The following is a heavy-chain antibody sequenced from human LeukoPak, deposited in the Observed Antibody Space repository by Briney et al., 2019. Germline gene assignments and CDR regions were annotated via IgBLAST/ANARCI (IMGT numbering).Heavy chain of an antibody. CDR3: AKQGFGC. CDR1: GFTFSNYA. J-gene: IGHJ4*02. V-gene: IGHV3-23*01. CDR2: ISNSGGST. Sequence: GGSLRLSCAASGFTFSNYAMSWVRQAPGKGLEWVSTISNSGGSTYYADSVKGRFTISRDNPKNTLFLQMNNLRAEDTAVYYCAKQGFGCWGQGTLVTVSS.